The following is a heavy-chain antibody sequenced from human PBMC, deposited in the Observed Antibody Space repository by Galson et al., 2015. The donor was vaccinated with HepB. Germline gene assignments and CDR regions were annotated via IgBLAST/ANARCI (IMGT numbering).Heavy chain of an antibody. J-gene: IGHJ6*03. D-gene: IGHD6-6*01. CDR3: ARDLMGIAARGGVSCSMDV. Sequence: LSLTCTVPGGSISSYYWSWIRQPAGKGLEWIGRIYTSGSTNYNPSLKSRVTMSVDTSKNQFSLKLSSVTAADTAVYYCARDLMGIAARGGVSCSMDVWGKGTTVTVSS. V-gene: IGHV4-4*07. CDR2: IYTSGST. CDR1: GGSISSYY.